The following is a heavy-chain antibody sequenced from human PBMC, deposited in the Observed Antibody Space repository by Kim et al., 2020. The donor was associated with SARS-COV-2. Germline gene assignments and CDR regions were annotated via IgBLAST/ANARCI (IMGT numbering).Heavy chain of an antibody. D-gene: IGHD3-10*01. CDR1: GFTFSDYY. Sequence: GGSLRLSCAASGFTFSDYYMSWIRQAPGKGLEWVSYISSSGSTIYYADSVKGRFTISRDNAKNSLYLQMNSLRAEDTAVYYCARVSGPHYYDAFDIWGQGTMVTVSS. CDR3: ARVSGPHYYDAFDI. CDR2: ISSSGSTI. J-gene: IGHJ3*02. V-gene: IGHV3-11*01.